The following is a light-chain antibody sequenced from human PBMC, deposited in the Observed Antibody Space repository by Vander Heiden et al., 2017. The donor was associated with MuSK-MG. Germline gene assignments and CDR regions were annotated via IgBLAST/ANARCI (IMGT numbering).Light chain of an antibody. J-gene: IGLJ1*01. Sequence: QSALTQPASVSGSLGQSITISCTGLGSDFGNFNSVSWYQQHPGKAPKLIIFDVRSRPSGVSTRFSGARYDNTASLTISGLQPDDDSDYYCSSYTTRNSYVFGTGTRVTVL. CDR2: DVR. CDR3: SSYTTRNSYV. V-gene: IGLV2-14*03. CDR1: GSDFGNFNS.